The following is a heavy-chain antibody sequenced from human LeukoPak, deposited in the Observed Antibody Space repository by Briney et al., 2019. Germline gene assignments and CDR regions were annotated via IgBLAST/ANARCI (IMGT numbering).Heavy chain of an antibody. J-gene: IGHJ4*02. V-gene: IGHV3-33*08. Sequence: GGSLRLSCAASGLSVTDNYMSWVRQAPGKGLEWVAVIWYDGSNKYYADSVKGRFTISRDNSKNTLYLQMNSLRAEDTAVYYCARDWGGWFNIDYWGQGTLVTVSS. CDR1: GLSVTDNY. D-gene: IGHD6-19*01. CDR2: IWYDGSNK. CDR3: ARDWGGWFNIDY.